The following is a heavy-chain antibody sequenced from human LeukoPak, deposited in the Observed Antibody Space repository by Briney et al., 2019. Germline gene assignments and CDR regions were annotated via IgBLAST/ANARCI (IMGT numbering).Heavy chain of an antibody. CDR3: AKGPDRVFDQ. Sequence: GGSLRLSCAASGFRISLYGIHWVRQAPGKGLEWVAAIWYDGVNKYYPDSVKGRFSISRDESKNTVYLQMNSLRAEDTAVYYCAKGPDRVFDQWGRGILVTVSS. CDR1: GFRISLYG. CDR2: IWYDGVNK. J-gene: IGHJ4*02. V-gene: IGHV3-33*03.